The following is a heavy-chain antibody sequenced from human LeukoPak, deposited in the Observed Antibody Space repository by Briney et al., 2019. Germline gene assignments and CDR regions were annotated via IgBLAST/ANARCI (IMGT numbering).Heavy chain of an antibody. Sequence: PGGSLRLSCAASGFTFSTYAMSWVRQAPGKGLEWVSVISGSDGSTYYADSVKGRFTISRGNSKNTLYLQMNSLRAEDTAVYYCAKARSGSSASCYNYWGQGTLVTVSS. CDR3: AKARSGSSASCYNY. D-gene: IGHD2-2*01. CDR2: ISGSDGST. CDR1: GFTFSTYA. J-gene: IGHJ4*02. V-gene: IGHV3-23*01.